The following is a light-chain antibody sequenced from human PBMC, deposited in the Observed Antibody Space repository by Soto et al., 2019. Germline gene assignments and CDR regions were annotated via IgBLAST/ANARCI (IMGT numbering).Light chain of an antibody. CDR1: QSVSSNY. J-gene: IGKJ1*01. V-gene: IGKV3-20*01. CDR2: GAS. CDR3: QQYNSWT. Sequence: EIVLTQSPGTLSLSPGERATLSCRASQSVSSNYLTWYQQKPDQAPRLLIYGASSRATGIPDRFSGSGSGTDFTLTISSLQPDDFATYYCQQYNSWTFGQGTKVEIK.